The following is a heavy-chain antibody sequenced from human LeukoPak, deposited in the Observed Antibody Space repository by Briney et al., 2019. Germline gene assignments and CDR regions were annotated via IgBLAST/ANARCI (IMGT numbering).Heavy chain of an antibody. J-gene: IGHJ5*02. CDR3: AKSEDYDFWSGYNWFDP. CDR2: ISGSGGST. CDR1: GFTFSSYA. D-gene: IGHD3-3*01. Sequence: GGSLRLSCASSGFTFSSYAMSWVRQAPGKRLEWVSAISGSGGSTYYADSVKGRFTISRDNSKNTLYLQMNSLRAEDTAVYYCAKSEDYDFWSGYNWFDPWGQGTLVTVSS. V-gene: IGHV3-23*01.